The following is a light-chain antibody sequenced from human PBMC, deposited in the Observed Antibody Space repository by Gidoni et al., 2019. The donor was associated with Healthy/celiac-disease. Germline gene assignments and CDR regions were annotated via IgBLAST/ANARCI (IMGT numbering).Light chain of an antibody. CDR1: QIISSY. CDR3: QHSYSTHSLT. Sequence: DIQMTQSPSSLSASVGDRVNITCRASQIISSYLNWYQQKPGKAPKLLIYAASSLQSGVPSRFSGSGSGTDFTLTISSLQPEDFATYYCQHSYSTHSLTVGGGTKVEIK. CDR2: AAS. J-gene: IGKJ4*01. V-gene: IGKV1-39*01.